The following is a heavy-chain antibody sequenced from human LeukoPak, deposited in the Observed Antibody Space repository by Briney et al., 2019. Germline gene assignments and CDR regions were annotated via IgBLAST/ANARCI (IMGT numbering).Heavy chain of an antibody. CDR1: GFTFSNYW. CDR3: ARKPDYYGADY. J-gene: IGHJ4*02. V-gene: IGHV3-74*01. D-gene: IGHD3-10*01. Sequence: GGSLRLSCAASGFTFSNYWMHWVRQAPGKGLVWVSRIKGDGGSPTYADSVKGRFTISRDNAKHTLYLQMNSLRAEDTAVYYCARKPDYYGADYWSQGTLVTVSS. CDR2: IKGDGGSP.